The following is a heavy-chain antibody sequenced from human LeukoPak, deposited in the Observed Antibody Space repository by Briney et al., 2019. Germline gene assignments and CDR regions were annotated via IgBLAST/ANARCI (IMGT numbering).Heavy chain of an antibody. Sequence: SETLSLTCIVPGGSISSSSYYWAWIRQSPGKGLEWIGTFSSGGSAYYNPSLTSRVSISKDTSDNQFSLRLYSVTAADTAVYYCARKQTGTMYDVWGQGTLVTVSS. D-gene: IGHD1-7*01. V-gene: IGHV4-39*07. CDR1: GGSISSSSYY. CDR3: ARKQTGTMYDV. J-gene: IGHJ4*02. CDR2: FSSGGSA.